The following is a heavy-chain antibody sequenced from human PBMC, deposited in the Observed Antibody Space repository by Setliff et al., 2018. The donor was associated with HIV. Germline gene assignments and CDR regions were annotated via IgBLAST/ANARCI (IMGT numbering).Heavy chain of an antibody. CDR3: ARVPVPGANWFDP. Sequence: SETLSPTCSVSGVSINRTDHYWGWIRKSPGKSLEWIGSFSQSGSTYYNPSLKSRITISVDRSKNLFSLKLISVTAADQGVYYCARVPVPGANWFDPWGLGTLVTVSS. J-gene: IGHJ5*02. V-gene: IGHV4-39*01. CDR2: FSQSGST. CDR1: GVSINRTDHY.